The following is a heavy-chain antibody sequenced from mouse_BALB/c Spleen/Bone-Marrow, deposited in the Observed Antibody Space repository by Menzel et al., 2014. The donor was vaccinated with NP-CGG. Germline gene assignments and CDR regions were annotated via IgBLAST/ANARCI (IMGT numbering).Heavy chain of an antibody. CDR1: GYSFTSYW. CDR2: IYPGNSDT. V-gene: IGHV1-5*01. Sequence: EVQLQQSGTVLARPGASVKMSCKASGYSFTSYWMHRVKQRPGQGLEWIGAIYPGNSDTSYNQKFKGKAKLTAVTSATTAYMELSSLTNEDSAVYFCTRKVYYGNPLDYWGQGTTLTVSS. D-gene: IGHD2-1*01. CDR3: TRKVYYGNPLDY. J-gene: IGHJ2*01.